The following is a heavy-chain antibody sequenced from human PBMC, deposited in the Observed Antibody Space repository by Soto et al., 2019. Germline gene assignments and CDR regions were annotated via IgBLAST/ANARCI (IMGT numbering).Heavy chain of an antibody. V-gene: IGHV3-11*01. CDR3: VRSGRVTTCWLPHWYFDL. D-gene: IGHD4-17*01. CDR1: GFTCSDYY. Sequence: PCRPMRLPWAASGFTCSDYYVSRIRQAPRKRLEWVSYISSSGSTIYYADSVKGRFTISRDNAKNSLYLQMNSLRAEDTAVYYCVRSGRVTTCWLPHWYFDLWGRGTLVTVSS. J-gene: IGHJ2*01. CDR2: ISSSGSTI.